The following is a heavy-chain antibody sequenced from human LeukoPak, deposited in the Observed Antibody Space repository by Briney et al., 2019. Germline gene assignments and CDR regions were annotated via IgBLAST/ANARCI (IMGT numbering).Heavy chain of an antibody. D-gene: IGHD6-19*01. Sequence: GGTLRLSCAASGFTFTNTWMNWVRQAPGKGLEWVGRIKSKSDGGTTDYAAPVKGRFSISRDASKDTLYLQMNSLKTEDTAVYYCAKDLSGWPLDAFDIWGQGTMVTVSS. CDR2: IKSKSDGGTT. CDR3: AKDLSGWPLDAFDI. J-gene: IGHJ3*02. CDR1: GFTFTNTW. V-gene: IGHV3-15*01.